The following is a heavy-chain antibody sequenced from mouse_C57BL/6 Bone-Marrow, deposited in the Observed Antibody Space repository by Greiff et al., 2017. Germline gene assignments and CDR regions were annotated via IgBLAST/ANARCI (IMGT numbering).Heavy chain of an antibody. CDR1: GYTFTDYY. J-gene: IGHJ4*01. Sequence: EVQLQQSGPVLVKPGASVKMSCKASGYTFTDYYMNWVKQSHGKSLEWIGVINPYNGGTSYNQKFKGKATLTVDKSSSTAYMELNSLTSEDSAVYYWARGQITTVVAHYAMDYWGQGTSVTVSS. CDR2: INPYNGGT. CDR3: ARGQITTVVAHYAMDY. V-gene: IGHV1-19*01. D-gene: IGHD1-1*01.